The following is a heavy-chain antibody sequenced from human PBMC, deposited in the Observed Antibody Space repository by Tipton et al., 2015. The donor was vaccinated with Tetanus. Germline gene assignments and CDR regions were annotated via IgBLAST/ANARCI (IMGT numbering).Heavy chain of an antibody. D-gene: IGHD1-1*01. J-gene: IGHJ4*02. Sequence: SLRLSCAASGFSLSDYAINWVRQAPGKGLEWVSGISGDSSQIYYANSVRGRFTISRDNSKNTAYLQMDSLRVEDTALYYCRVEAGTDYWGQGTLVTASS. CDR2: ISGDSSQI. V-gene: IGHV3-23*01. CDR1: GFSLSDYA. CDR3: RVEAGTDY.